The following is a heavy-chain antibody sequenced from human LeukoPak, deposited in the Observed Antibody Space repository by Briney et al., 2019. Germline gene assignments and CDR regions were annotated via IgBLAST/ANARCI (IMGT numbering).Heavy chain of an antibody. D-gene: IGHD3-3*01. CDR2: ISGRSTTI. Sequence: GGSLRLSCEASGFTFSSYSMNWVRQAPGKGLEWVSFISGRSTTIYYADSVKGRFTISRDNARNSLSLQMNSLRTEDTAVYYCARTISFDFWSGYYGAFDIWGQGTMVTVSS. V-gene: IGHV3-48*01. CDR3: ARTISFDFWSGYYGAFDI. J-gene: IGHJ3*02. CDR1: GFTFSSYS.